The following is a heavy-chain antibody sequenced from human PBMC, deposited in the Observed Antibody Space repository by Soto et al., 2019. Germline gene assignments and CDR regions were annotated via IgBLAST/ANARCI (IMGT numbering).Heavy chain of an antibody. J-gene: IGHJ4*02. CDR3: ARYYCGSGSYYPPFDY. Sequence: ASVKVSCKASGYTFTSYAMHWVRQAPGQRLEWMGWINAGNGNTKYSQKFQGRVTITRDTSASTAYMELSSLRSEDTAVYYCARYYCGSGSYYPPFDYWGQGTLVTVSS. D-gene: IGHD3-10*01. V-gene: IGHV1-3*01. CDR2: INAGNGNT. CDR1: GYTFTSYA.